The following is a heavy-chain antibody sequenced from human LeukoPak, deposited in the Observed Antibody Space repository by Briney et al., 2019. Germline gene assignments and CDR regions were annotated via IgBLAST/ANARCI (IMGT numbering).Heavy chain of an antibody. CDR2: IYWDDDK. CDR3: AHRPKPPYYDFWSGYYTN. CDR1: GFSLSTRGVG. D-gene: IGHD3-3*01. J-gene: IGHJ4*02. V-gene: IGHV2-5*02. Sequence: SGPTLVKPTQTLTLTCTFSGFSLSTRGVGVGWIRQPPGKALEWLALIYWDDDKRYSPSLKSRLTITKDTSKNQVVLTMTNMDPVDTATYYCAHRPKPPYYDFWSGYYTNWGQGTLVTVSS.